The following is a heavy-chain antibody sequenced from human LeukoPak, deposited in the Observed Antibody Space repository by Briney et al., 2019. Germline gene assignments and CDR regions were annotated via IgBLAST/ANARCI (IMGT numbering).Heavy chain of an antibody. CDR3: ARGIKEYSSSSPFDY. CDR2: ISSSGSTI. V-gene: IGHV3-48*03. J-gene: IGHJ4*02. Sequence: GGSLRLSCAASGFTFSSYEMNWVRQAPGKGLEWVSYISSSGSTIYYADSVKGRFTISRDNAKNSLYLQMNSLRAEDTAVYYCARGIKEYSSSSPFDYWGQGTLVTVSS. CDR1: GFTFSSYE. D-gene: IGHD6-6*01.